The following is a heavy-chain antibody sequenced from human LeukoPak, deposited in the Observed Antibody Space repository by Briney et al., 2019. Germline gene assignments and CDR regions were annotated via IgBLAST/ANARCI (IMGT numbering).Heavy chain of an antibody. CDR2: INPNSGGT. CDR3: ARGVSGYCSSTSCPLGWFDP. V-gene: IGHV1-2*02. CDR1: GHTFTGYY. J-gene: IGHJ5*02. Sequence: ASVKVSCKASGHTFTGYYMHWVRQAPGQGLEWMGWINPNSGGTNYAQKFQGRVTMTRDTSISTAYMELSRLRSDDTAVYYCARGVSGYCSSTSCPLGWFDPWGQGTLVTVSS. D-gene: IGHD2-2*01.